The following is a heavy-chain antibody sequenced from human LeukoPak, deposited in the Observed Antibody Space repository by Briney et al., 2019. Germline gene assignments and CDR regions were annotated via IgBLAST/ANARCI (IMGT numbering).Heavy chain of an antibody. CDR2: VDPEDGET. Sequence: ASLKVSCKASGYTFTRYYMHSVQQAPGKGLEWMGLVDPEDGETIYAEKFQGRVTITAHTSTDTAYMELSSLRSEDTAVYYCALSRYCSSDHFDYWGQGTLVTVSS. V-gene: IGHV1-69-2*01. CDR3: ALSRYCSSDHFDY. J-gene: IGHJ4*02. CDR1: GYTFTRYY. D-gene: IGHD6-13*01.